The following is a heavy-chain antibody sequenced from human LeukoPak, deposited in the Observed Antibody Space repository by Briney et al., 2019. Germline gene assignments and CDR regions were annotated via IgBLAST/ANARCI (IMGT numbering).Heavy chain of an antibody. CDR3: ARGLRGFGEFPDY. D-gene: IGHD3-10*01. J-gene: IGHJ4*02. V-gene: IGHV3-23*01. Sequence: PGGSLRLSCAASGFTFSSYAMSWVRQAPGKGLEWVSAISDSGGSTFYADSVKGRFTISRGNAKNSLYLQMNSLRAEDTAVYYCARGLRGFGEFPDYWGQGTLVTVSS. CDR2: ISDSGGST. CDR1: GFTFSSYA.